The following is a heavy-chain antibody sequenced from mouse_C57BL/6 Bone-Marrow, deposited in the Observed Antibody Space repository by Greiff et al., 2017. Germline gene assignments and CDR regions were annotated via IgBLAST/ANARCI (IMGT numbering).Heavy chain of an antibody. V-gene: IGHV5-12*01. D-gene: IGHD2-5*01. Sequence: EVQLVESGGGLVQPGGSLKLSCAASGFTFSDYYMYWVRQTPEKRLEWVAYISNGGGSTYYPDTVKGRFTISRDNAKNTLYLQMSRLKSEDTAMYYCARSYYSNDLDYWGQGTTLTVSS. CDR3: ARSYYSNDLDY. J-gene: IGHJ2*01. CDR1: GFTFSDYY. CDR2: ISNGGGST.